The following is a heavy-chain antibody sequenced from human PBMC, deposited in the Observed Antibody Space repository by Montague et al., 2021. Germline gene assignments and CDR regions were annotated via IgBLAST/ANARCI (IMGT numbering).Heavy chain of an antibody. CDR3: AREVAPGSRSNSVDY. Sequence: SLRLSCAASDFTFSTYAMHWVRQAPGKGLEWVAAIWYDGSNKFYAGSVKGRFTISRDNSKNTLYLQMNNLRAEDTAMYYCAREVAPGSRSNSVDYWGQGTLVTVSS. V-gene: IGHV3-33*01. CDR2: IWYDGSNK. J-gene: IGHJ4*02. D-gene: IGHD3-10*01. CDR1: DFTFSTYA.